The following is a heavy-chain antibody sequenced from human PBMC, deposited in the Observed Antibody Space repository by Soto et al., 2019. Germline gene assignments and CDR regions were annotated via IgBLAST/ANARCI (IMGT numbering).Heavy chain of an antibody. CDR3: ARDPPPFHY. Sequence: QVKLVQSGAEVKKSGASVKVSCKASGYTFSSYTISWVRQAPGQGLEWMGWISAYNGNTKYAQKLQDRVTMTTDTSTNTAYMELTCLRSFVTAVYYCARDPPPFHYWGQGTLVTVSS. CDR2: ISAYNGNT. V-gene: IGHV1-18*01. J-gene: IGHJ4*02. CDR1: GYTFSSYT.